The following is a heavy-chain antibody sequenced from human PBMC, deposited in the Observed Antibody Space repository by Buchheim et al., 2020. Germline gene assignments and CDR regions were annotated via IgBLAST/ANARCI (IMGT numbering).Heavy chain of an antibody. Sequence: QVQLVESGGGLVKPGGSLRLSCAASGFTFSDYYMSWIRQAPGKGLEWVSYITSSSSYTNYADSGKGRFPISRDNAKNSLYLPLNSLRAEDTAVYYCATSSLSRYSSPLDYWGQGTL. CDR3: ATSSLSRYSSPLDY. J-gene: IGHJ4*02. D-gene: IGHD6-13*01. CDR1: GFTFSDYY. CDR2: ITSSSSYT. V-gene: IGHV3-11*05.